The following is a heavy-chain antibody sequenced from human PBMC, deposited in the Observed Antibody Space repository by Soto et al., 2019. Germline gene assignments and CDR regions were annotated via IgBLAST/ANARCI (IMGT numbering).Heavy chain of an antibody. Sequence: QVQLEESGGGVVQPGRSLRLSCVASGFSFSKYAMHWVRQAPGKGPEWVALISYDGIKTEYADSVKGRVTISRDNAKDTLFLQMNSMRPEDTAVYYCASRLVATISYYGMDVWGQGTTVTVSS. CDR3: ASRLVATISYYGMDV. D-gene: IGHD5-12*01. CDR2: ISYDGIKT. CDR1: GFSFSKYA. V-gene: IGHV3-30-3*01. J-gene: IGHJ6*02.